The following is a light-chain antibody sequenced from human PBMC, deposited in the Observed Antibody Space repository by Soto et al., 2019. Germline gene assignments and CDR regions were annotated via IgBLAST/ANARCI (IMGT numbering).Light chain of an antibody. CDR1: QSISSY. CDR2: AAS. Sequence: DIQMTQSPSSLSASVGDRFTIAFRSSQSISSYINWYQQKPGKAPKLLIYAASSLQSGVPSRFSGSGSGTEFTLTIRSLQPDDIATYYCQQYSSYSAWTFGEGTKVDTK. V-gene: IGKV1-39*01. J-gene: IGKJ1*01. CDR3: QQYSSYSAWT.